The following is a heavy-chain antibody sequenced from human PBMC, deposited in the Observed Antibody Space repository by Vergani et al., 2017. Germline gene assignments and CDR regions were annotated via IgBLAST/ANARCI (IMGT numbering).Heavy chain of an antibody. Sequence: EVQLVESGGGLVQPGGSLTLSCAASGFTFSGSAMHWVRQTSGTGLEWIGRIRDKTYNYPAAYAVSVKGSFIIARDDSKKTAYLQMNRLTSEDTAVYYCYYGFWAGYEAGDFWGKGTTVTVSS. V-gene: IGHV3-73*02. CDR2: IRDKTYNYPA. J-gene: IGHJ6*04. CDR1: GFTFSGSA. D-gene: IGHD3-3*01. CDR3: YYGFWAGYEAGDF.